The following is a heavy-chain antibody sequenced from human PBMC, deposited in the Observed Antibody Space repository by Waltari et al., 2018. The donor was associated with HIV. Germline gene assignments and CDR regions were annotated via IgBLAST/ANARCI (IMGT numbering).Heavy chain of an antibody. D-gene: IGHD4-4*01. V-gene: IGHV4-59*01. CDR3: ARGRHSYWTGELDP. Sequence: QVQLQESGPGLVKPSETLSLTCTVSGGSMNPYRWRWIRQPPGKGLEWMGYVDDDGTATYNTSLKSRVAISVDTSMNQFSLKLTSMTGADTAVYYCARGRHSYWTGELDPWGQGILVTVSS. CDR1: GGSMNPYR. J-gene: IGHJ5*02. CDR2: VDDDGTA.